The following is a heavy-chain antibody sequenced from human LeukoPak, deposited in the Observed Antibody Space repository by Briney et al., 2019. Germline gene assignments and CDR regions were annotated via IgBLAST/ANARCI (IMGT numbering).Heavy chain of an antibody. J-gene: IGHJ3*02. CDR2: IKTTGLTT. V-gene: IGHV3-11*04. CDR1: GFDFSDYY. CDR3: AKDRSAPHMLWNALDI. D-gene: IGHD2-8*01. Sequence: GGSLRLSCAASGFDFSDYYMSWIRQAPGKGLEWISNIKTTGLTTYYADSVKGRFTISRDNAKNSLYLQMNSLRAEDTAVYYCAKDRSAPHMLWNALDIWGQGTMVTVSS.